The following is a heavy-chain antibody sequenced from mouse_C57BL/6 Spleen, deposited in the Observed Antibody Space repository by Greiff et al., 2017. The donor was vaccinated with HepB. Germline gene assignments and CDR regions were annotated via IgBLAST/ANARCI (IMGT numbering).Heavy chain of an antibody. CDR2: IYPGDGDT. D-gene: IGHD1-1*01. CDR3: ATTVVATYDY. J-gene: IGHJ2*01. Sequence: VQLQQSGPELVKPGASVKISCKASGYAFSSSWMNWVKQRPGKGLEWIGRIYPGDGDTNYNGKFKGKATLTADKSASTDYMQLSSLTSEDSAVYFCATTVVATYDYWGQGTTLTVSS. V-gene: IGHV1-82*01. CDR1: GYAFSSSW.